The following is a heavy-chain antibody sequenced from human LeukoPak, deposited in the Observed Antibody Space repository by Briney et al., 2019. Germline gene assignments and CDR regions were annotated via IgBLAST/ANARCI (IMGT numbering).Heavy chain of an antibody. CDR2: IYYSGST. D-gene: IGHD6-13*01. CDR1: GGYISSYY. CDR3: ARLRVAAAGSYFDY. Sequence: SETLSLTCTVSGGYISSYYWSWIRQPPGKGLEWIGYIYYSGSTNYNPSLKSRVTISVDTSKNQFSLKLSSVTAADTAVYYCARLRVAAAGSYFDYWGQGTLVTVSS. V-gene: IGHV4-59*08. J-gene: IGHJ4*02.